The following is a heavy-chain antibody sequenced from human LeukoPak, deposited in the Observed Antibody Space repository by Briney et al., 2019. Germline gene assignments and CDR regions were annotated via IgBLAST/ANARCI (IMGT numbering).Heavy chain of an antibody. CDR1: GFTFSNYA. J-gene: IGHJ6*02. V-gene: IGHV3-23*01. CDR2: ISGTGGST. D-gene: IGHD2-8*01. Sequence: GGSLRLSCAASGFTFSNYAMSWVRQASGKGLEWVSTISGTGGSTYYADSVKGRFTISRDSSKNTLYLQMNSLRAEDTAVYYCARDMSWDIVLMVYAIGSGMDVWGQGTTVTVSS. CDR3: ARDMSWDIVLMVYAIGSGMDV.